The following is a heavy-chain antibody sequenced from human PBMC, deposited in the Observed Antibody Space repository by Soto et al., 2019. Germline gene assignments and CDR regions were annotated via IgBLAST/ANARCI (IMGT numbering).Heavy chain of an antibody. CDR1: GFTFNSYG. CDR3: ARTRSAWSDFHYYSLDV. J-gene: IGHJ6*02. V-gene: IGHV3-30*03. CDR2: ISYDSTKT. D-gene: IGHD1-26*01. Sequence: GGSLRLSCAASGFTFNSYGMHWVRQGPGNGLEWVAFISYDSTKTYYADSVKGRFTISRDNSNSALYVQINSLTGGDTAVYYCARTRSAWSDFHYYSLDVWGQGTTVTVSS.